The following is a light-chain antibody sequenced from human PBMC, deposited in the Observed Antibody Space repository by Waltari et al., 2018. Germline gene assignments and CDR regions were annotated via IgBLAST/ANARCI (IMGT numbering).Light chain of an antibody. Sequence: QSALTQPASVSGSPGQSITISCPGTSSAIGAYNYVSWYQQFPGEAPKLLIYEVDNRPSGVSHRFSASKSGNTASLTISGLQAEDEADFYCTSYTGSSTLVFGSGTKVTVL. CDR3: TSYTGSSTLV. CDR2: EVD. J-gene: IGLJ1*01. V-gene: IGLV2-14*01. CDR1: SSAIGAYNY.